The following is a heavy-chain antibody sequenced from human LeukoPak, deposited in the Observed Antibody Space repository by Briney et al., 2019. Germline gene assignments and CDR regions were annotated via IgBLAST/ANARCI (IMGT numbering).Heavy chain of an antibody. J-gene: IGHJ5*02. CDR3: ARGHIVVVTAQLNWFDP. Sequence: PSETLSLTCTVSGGSISSGDYYWSWIRQPPGKGLEWIGYIYYSGSTYYNSSLKSRVTISVDTSKNQFSLKLSSVTAADTAVYYCARGHIVVVTAQLNWFDPWGQGTLVTVSS. D-gene: IGHD2-21*02. CDR1: GGSISSGDYY. CDR2: IYYSGST. V-gene: IGHV4-30-4*01.